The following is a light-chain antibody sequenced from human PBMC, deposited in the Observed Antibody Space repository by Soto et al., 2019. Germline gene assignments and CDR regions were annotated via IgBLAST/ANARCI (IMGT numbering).Light chain of an antibody. CDR2: DVS. Sequence: DIQMTQSPFTPSGSVGDRVTITCRASQSISKWLAWYQQKPGKAPKLLMYDVSSLESGVPSRFSGSGSGTESTLTIRSLQSDDFATDYCQQYNTIAAFGQGTKVDIK. CDR3: QQYNTIAA. J-gene: IGKJ1*01. CDR1: QSISKW. V-gene: IGKV1-5*01.